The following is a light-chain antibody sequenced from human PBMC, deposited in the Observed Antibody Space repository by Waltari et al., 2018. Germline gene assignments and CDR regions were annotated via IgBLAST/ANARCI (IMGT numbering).Light chain of an antibody. CDR3: TSHAGENNWAV. Sequence: QSALTQPPSASGSPGQSVTISCTGTSSDIGAYNYVSWYQQHPGKAPKVLIYEVNKRPSGVPDRFSGSKSGNTASLTVSGLQAEDEADYYYTSHAGENNWAVFGGGTKLTVL. CDR1: SSDIGAYNY. V-gene: IGLV2-8*01. J-gene: IGLJ2*01. CDR2: EVN.